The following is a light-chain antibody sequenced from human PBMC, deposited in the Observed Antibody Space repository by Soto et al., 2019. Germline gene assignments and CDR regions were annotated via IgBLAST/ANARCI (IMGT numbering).Light chain of an antibody. CDR1: QTISSW. CDR3: QHYSSYSEA. V-gene: IGKV1-5*03. J-gene: IGKJ1*01. Sequence: DIQMTQSPSTLSGSVGDRATITCRASQTISSWLAWYQQKPGKAPRLLIYKASTLKSGVPSRFSGSGSGTEVSPTISSLQPDDFATYYCQHYSSYSEAFGEGTKVELK. CDR2: KAS.